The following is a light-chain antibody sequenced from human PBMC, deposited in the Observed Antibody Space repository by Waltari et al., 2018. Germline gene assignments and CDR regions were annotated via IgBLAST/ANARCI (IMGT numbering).Light chain of an antibody. CDR2: DVS. CDR3: NSYTSSTNVV. Sequence: QSVLTQSASVSGSPGQSITISCTGTSGDVGAHNYVYWYQQHPGKAPQLIIYDVSKRPSGVSNRISASKSGNTASLTISGLQAEDEAHYYCNSYTSSTNVVFGGGTKLTVL. J-gene: IGLJ2*01. V-gene: IGLV2-14*03. CDR1: SGDVGAHNY.